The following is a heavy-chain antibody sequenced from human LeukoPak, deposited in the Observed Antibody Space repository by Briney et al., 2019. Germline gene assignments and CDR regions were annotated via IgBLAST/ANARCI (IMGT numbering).Heavy chain of an antibody. D-gene: IGHD6-13*01. Sequence: SGTLSLTCAVSGGSISSSNWWSWIRQPPGKGLEWIGEIYHSGSTNYNPSLKSRVTISVDKSKTQFSLKLSSVTAADTAVYYCARGIALYYYYYMDVWGKGTTVTVSS. CDR3: ARGIALYYYYYMDV. CDR1: GGSISSSNW. CDR2: IYHSGST. J-gene: IGHJ6*03. V-gene: IGHV4-4*02.